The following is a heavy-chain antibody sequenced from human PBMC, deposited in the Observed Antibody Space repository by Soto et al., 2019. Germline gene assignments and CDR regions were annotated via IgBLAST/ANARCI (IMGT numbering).Heavy chain of an antibody. Sequence: GEALKISCKTSGYTFTNYWIGCVRPMPGKGLEWMGIIYPGDSETSYSPSFQGQVIISADKSITTTYLQWSNLKASDTAMYYCARHGRGKGVIIPGTATFDYWGHGTLVTVSS. V-gene: IGHV5-51*01. CDR3: ARHGRGKGVIIPGTATFDY. CDR1: GYTFTNYW. D-gene: IGHD6-13*01. CDR2: IYPGDSET. J-gene: IGHJ4*01.